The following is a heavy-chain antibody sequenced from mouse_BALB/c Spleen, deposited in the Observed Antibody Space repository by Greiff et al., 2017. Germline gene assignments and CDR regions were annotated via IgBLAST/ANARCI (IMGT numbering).Heavy chain of an antibody. V-gene: IGHV3-2*02. J-gene: IGHJ4*01. CDR1: GYSITSDYA. CDR3: AREDYYYAMDY. Sequence: EVHLVESGPGLVKPSQSLSLTCTVTGYSITSDYAWNWIRQFPGNKLEWMGYISYSGSTSYNPSLKSRISITRDTSKNQFFLQLNSVTTEDTATYYCAREDYYYAMDYWGQGTSVTVSS. CDR2: ISYSGST.